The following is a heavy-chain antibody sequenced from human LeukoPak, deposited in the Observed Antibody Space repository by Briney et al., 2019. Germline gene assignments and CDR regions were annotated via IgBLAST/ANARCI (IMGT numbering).Heavy chain of an antibody. J-gene: IGHJ4*02. CDR1: GYTFTTYG. D-gene: IGHD3-3*01. Sequence: ASVKVSCKASGYTFTTYGISWVRQAPGQGLEWMGWISAYNGNTNYAQKVQDRITMTTDTSTSTAYMELRSLRSDDTAVYYCARGRVDFWSDMAGYFDYWGQGTLVTVS. CDR3: ARGRVDFWSDMAGYFDY. CDR2: ISAYNGNT. V-gene: IGHV1-18*01.